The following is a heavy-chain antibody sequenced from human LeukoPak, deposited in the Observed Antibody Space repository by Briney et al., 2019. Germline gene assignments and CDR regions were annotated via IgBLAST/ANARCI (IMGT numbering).Heavy chain of an antibody. V-gene: IGHV3-48*01. CDR3: ARDSPYYGGKSLSY. CDR1: GFTFSSYS. CDR2: ISSSSSTI. Sequence: GGSLRLSCAASGFTFSSYSMNWVRQAPGKGLEWVSYISSSSSTIYYADSVKGRFTISRDNAKNSLYLQMSSLRAEDTAVYYCARDSPYYGGKSLSYWGQGTLVTVSS. J-gene: IGHJ4*02. D-gene: IGHD4-23*01.